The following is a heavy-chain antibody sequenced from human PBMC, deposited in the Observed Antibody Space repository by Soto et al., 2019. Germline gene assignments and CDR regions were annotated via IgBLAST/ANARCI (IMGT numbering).Heavy chain of an antibody. V-gene: IGHV1-8*01. D-gene: IGHD3-3*01. CDR3: ARGLLTYDFWSGYYNPYYYGMDV. J-gene: IGHJ6*02. CDR2: MNPNSGNT. Sequence: ASVKVSCKASGYTFTSYDINWVRQATGQGLELMGWMNPNSGNTGYAQKFQGRVTMTRNTSISTAYMELSSLRSEDTAVYYCARGLLTYDFWSGYYNPYYYGMDVWGQGTTVTVYS. CDR1: GYTFTSYD.